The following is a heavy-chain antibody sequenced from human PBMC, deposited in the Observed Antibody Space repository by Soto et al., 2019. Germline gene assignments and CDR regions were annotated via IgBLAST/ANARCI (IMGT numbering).Heavy chain of an antibody. CDR1: GYTFSSYA. CDR2: LNPNSGDT. D-gene: IGHD6-19*01. Sequence: ASVKVSCKASGYTFSSYALNWVRQATGQGLEWMGWLNPNSGDTGYAQKFQGRVTLTRNTSINTAYIELSSLTSDDTAVYYCATSGGGWYLYWGQGTLVTVSS. J-gene: IGHJ4*02. CDR3: ATSGGGWYLY. V-gene: IGHV1-8*01.